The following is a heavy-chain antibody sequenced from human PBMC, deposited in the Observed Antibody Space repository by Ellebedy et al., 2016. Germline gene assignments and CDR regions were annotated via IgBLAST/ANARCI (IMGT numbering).Heavy chain of an antibody. J-gene: IGHJ6*02. V-gene: IGHV1-46*01. CDR3: ARDSGPPYGMDV. CDR1: GYTFTSYY. D-gene: IGHD3-10*01. CDR2: INPSGGST. Sequence: ASVKVSXKASGYTFTSYYMHWVRQAPGQGLEWMGIINPSGGSTSYAQKFQGRVTMTTDTSTSTAYMELRSLRSDDTAVYYCARDSGPPYGMDVWGQGTTVTVSS.